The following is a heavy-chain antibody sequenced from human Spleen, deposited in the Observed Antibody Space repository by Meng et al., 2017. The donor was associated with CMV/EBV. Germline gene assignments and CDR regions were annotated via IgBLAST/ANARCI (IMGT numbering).Heavy chain of an antibody. CDR2: VHVDENEK. Sequence: GGSLRLSCAASGFSFSTFAMHWVRQAPGKVLEWVAFVHVDENEKFYADAVRGRFTISRDDAKNTLYLQMSSLRADDTAVYYCADDFWKERGYWGQGTLVTVSS. D-gene: IGHD3-3*01. V-gene: IGHV3-30*02. CDR3: ADDFWKERGY. CDR1: GFSFSTFA. J-gene: IGHJ4*02.